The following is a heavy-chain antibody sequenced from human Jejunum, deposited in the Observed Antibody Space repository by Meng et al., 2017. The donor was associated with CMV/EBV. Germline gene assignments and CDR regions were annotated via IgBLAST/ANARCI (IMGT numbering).Heavy chain of an antibody. J-gene: IGHJ4*02. CDR3: TRDRTGWETATVSIDY. D-gene: IGHD1-26*01. Sequence: YPMSGVRQAPGKGLEWVGFVRSRAYSGTTEYAASVRGRFIISRDNSRNTVYLQMDSLTAEDTAVYYCTRDRTGWETATVSIDYWGPGTLVTVSS. CDR1: YP. V-gene: IGHV3-49*02. CDR2: VRSRAYSGTT.